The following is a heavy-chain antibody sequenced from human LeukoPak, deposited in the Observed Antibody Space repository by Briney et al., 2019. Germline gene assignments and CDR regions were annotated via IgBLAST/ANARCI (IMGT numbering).Heavy chain of an antibody. V-gene: IGHV3-74*01. Sequence: PGGSPRLSCAASGFTFSSDWMHWVRQVPGKGLVWVSRINSDGSSTSYADSVKGRFTISRDNAKNTLYVQMNSLRAEDTAVYYCSTGSGLAFDIWGRGTMVTVSS. CDR3: STGSGLAFDI. D-gene: IGHD3-10*01. J-gene: IGHJ3*02. CDR2: INSDGSST. CDR1: GFTFSSDW.